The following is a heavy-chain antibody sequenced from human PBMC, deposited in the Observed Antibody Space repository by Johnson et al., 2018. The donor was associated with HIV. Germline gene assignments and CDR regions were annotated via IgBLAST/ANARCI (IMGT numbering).Heavy chain of an antibody. J-gene: IGHJ3*02. CDR1: GFTFSSYA. D-gene: IGHD1-26*01. CDR2: VYSGGNT. Sequence: VQLVESGGGLVQPGGSLRLSCAASGFTFSSYAMSWVRQAPGKGLEWVSIVYSGGNTYYTDSVKGRFTISRDNSKNTLFLQMNSLRAEDTAVYYCARDRTGGSYPLAFDIWGQGTMVTVSS. V-gene: IGHV3-66*01. CDR3: ARDRTGGSYPLAFDI.